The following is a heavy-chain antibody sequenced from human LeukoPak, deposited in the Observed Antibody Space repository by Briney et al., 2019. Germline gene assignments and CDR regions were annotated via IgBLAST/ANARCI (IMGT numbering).Heavy chain of an antibody. CDR2: IYYSGST. Sequence: SETLSLTCTVSGGSISSYYWSWIRRPPGKGLEWIGYIYYSGSTNYNPSLKNRVTISVDTSKNQFSHKLSSVPAADTAVYYCARAYYYGMDVWGQGTTVTVSS. CDR1: GGSISSYY. V-gene: IGHV4-59*01. CDR3: ARAYYYGMDV. J-gene: IGHJ6*02.